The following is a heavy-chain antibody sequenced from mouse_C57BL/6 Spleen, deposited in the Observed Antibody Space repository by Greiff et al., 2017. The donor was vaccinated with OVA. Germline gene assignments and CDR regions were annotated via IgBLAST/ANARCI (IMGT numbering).Heavy chain of an antibody. D-gene: IGHD2-4*01. CDR1: GYAFSSSW. J-gene: IGHJ3*01. Sequence: VQLQQSGPELVKPGASVKISCKASGYAFSSSWMNWVKQRPGKGLEWIGRIYPGDGDTNYNGKFKGKATLTADKSSSTAYMQLSSLTSEDSAVYFCARYYDYEGTFAYWGQGTLGTVSA. CDR2: IYPGDGDT. CDR3: ARYYDYEGTFAY. V-gene: IGHV1-82*01.